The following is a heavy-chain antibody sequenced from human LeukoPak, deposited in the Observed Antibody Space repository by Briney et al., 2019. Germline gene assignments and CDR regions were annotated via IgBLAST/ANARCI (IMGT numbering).Heavy chain of an antibody. J-gene: IGHJ6*02. CDR3: ARDRSWYYGMDV. CDR1: GFTFSDYY. Sequence: GGSLRLSCAASGFTFSDYYMSWIRQAPGKGLEWVSSISSSSSYIYYADSVKGRFTISRDNAKNSLYLQMNSLRAEDTAVYYCARDRSWYYGMDVWGQGTTVTVSS. CDR2: ISSSSSYI. V-gene: IGHV3-11*06.